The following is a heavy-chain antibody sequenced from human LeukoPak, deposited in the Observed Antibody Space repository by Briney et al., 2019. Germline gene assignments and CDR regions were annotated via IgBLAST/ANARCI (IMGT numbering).Heavy chain of an antibody. Sequence: SETLSLTCTVSDGSITSDSYSWGWIRQPPGKGLQWIVTLTYAGTNYYNPSLKSRVTMPVDTSKNQFSLKLSSVTATDTAVYYCARLRGGVQLWGDWGQGTLATVSS. V-gene: IGHV4-39*01. J-gene: IGHJ4*02. CDR1: DGSITSDSYS. D-gene: IGHD5-18*01. CDR3: ARLRGGVQLWGD. CDR2: LTYAGTN.